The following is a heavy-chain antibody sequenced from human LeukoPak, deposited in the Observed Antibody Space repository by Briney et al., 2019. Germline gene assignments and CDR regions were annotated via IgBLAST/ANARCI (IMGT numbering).Heavy chain of an antibody. CDR3: ARDRYCGRNFSDS. V-gene: IGHV4-39*02. CDR1: CSSISSSSYR. J-gene: IGHJ4*02. D-gene: IGHD4-23*01. Sequence: SETLSLTCTVSCSSISSSSYRLGWIRPPPGKGLEWNGYNYNIETSYKPSLKRRVNISVDTSKNQISLKLSSVTAADTAVYYCARDRYCGRNFSDSWGQGILVTVPT. CDR2: NYNIET.